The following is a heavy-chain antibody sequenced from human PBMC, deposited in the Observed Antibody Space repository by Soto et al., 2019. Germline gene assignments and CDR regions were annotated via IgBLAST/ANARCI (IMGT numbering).Heavy chain of an antibody. Sequence: QVQLVQSGAELKRPGASVKVSCKSSGYTFATYGISWVRQAPGQGLEWMGWIAPDNGDTNYEQKLRGRVTLTADTSTNTAYMEVRSLRSDDSAVYFCARLAPCNSGTCYSRHLDYWGQGTLVTVSS. CDR3: ARLAPCNSGTCYSRHLDY. J-gene: IGHJ4*02. D-gene: IGHD2-15*01. CDR2: IAPDNGDT. CDR1: GYTFATYG. V-gene: IGHV1-18*01.